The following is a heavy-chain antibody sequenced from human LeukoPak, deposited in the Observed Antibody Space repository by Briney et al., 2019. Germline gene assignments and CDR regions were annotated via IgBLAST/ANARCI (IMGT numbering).Heavy chain of an antibody. D-gene: IGHD2-15*01. Sequence: GGSLRLSCAASGFTFSSYEMNWVRQAPGKGLEWVSYISSSGSTIYYADSVKGRFTISRDNSKNTLYLQMNSLRVEDTAVYFCAKSPVSSCRGSFCYPFDYWGQGNLVTVSS. V-gene: IGHV3-48*03. CDR3: AKSPVSSCRGSFCYPFDY. CDR1: GFTFSSYE. CDR2: ISSSGSTI. J-gene: IGHJ4*02.